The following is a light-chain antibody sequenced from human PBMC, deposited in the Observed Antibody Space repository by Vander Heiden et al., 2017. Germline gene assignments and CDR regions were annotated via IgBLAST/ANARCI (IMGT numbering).Light chain of an antibody. Sequence: DIQMTQSPSSLSASLGDRVTITCRTSQSIGVYLNWYQQKPGKAPNLLIYIASSLQTGVPPRFSGSGSGIDFTLIISSLQPEDSATYYCQQTYTTPQTFGGGTKVEIK. CDR1: QSIGVY. J-gene: IGKJ4*01. CDR2: IAS. CDR3: QQTYTTPQT. V-gene: IGKV1-39*01.